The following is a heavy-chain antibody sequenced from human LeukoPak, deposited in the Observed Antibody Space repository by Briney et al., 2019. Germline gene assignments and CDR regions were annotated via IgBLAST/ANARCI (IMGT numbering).Heavy chain of an antibody. Sequence: ASVEVSCKGSGYSFTSYWIGWVRQMPGKGLEWMGIIYPGDSDTRYSPSFQGQVTISADKSISTAYLQWSSLKASDTAMYYCARLCTSTSCVGLDYWVQGTLVTVSS. CDR3: ARLCTSTSCVGLDY. D-gene: IGHD2-2*01. J-gene: IGHJ4*02. V-gene: IGHV5-51*01. CDR2: IYPGDSDT. CDR1: GYSFTSYW.